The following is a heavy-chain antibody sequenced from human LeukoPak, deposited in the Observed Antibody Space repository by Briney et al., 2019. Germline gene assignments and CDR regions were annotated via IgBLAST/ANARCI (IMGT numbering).Heavy chain of an antibody. CDR2: INPSGSR. Sequence: ASVKVSCKASGYSFTRYYMHWVRQAPGQGLEWMGIINPSGSRSYGKKFQGRVTMTRDTSTSTVYMELSSLRSEDTAVYYCAKQTNNWNPPNWFDPWGQGALVTVSS. V-gene: IGHV1-46*01. D-gene: IGHD1-20*01. CDR1: GYSFTRYY. CDR3: AKQTNNWNPPNWFDP. J-gene: IGHJ5*02.